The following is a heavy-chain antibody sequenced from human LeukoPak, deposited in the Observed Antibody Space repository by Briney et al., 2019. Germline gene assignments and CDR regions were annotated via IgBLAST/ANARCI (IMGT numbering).Heavy chain of an antibody. CDR3: ATATSDY. J-gene: IGHJ4*02. V-gene: IGHV1-2*02. CDR2: INPNSGGT. Sequence: ASVKVSCKASGYTFTGYYMHWVRQAPGQGLEWMGWINPNSGGTNYAQKFQGRVTMTEDTSTDTAYMELSSLRSEDTAVYYCATATSDYWGQGTLVTVSS. CDR1: GYTFTGYY.